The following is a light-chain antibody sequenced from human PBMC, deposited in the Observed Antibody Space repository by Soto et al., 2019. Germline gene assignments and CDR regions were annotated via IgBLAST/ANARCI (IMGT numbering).Light chain of an antibody. CDR1: QSVSNY. CDR2: AAS. V-gene: IGKV3-11*01. J-gene: IGKJ5*01. Sequence: EIVLKHSPATLSLSPGERVTLSCRASQSVSNYLAWYQQKPGQAXRLPVSAASTRATGIPARFSGSESGTDFTLTISSLETEDFGVFYCQQRFDWPKITFCQGTRLE. CDR3: QQRFDWPKIT.